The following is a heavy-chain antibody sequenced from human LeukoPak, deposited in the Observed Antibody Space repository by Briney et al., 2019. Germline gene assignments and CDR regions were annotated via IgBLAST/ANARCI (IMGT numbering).Heavy chain of an antibody. V-gene: IGHV3-48*01. J-gene: IGHJ4*02. CDR3: ARATPSGSYWFDY. Sequence: GGSLRLSCAASGFTFSTYNMNWLRQAPGKGLEWVSYISSGSSTIFYADSVKGRFTISRDNAKPSLYLQMNSLRAEDTAVYYCARATPSGSYWFDYWGQGTLVTVSS. D-gene: IGHD3-10*01. CDR1: GFTFSTYN. CDR2: ISSGSSTI.